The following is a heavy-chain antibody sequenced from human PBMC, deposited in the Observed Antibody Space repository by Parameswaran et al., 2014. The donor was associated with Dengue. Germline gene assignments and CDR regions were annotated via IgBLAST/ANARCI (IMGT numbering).Heavy chain of an antibody. D-gene: IGHD2-2*02. J-gene: IGHJ5*02. V-gene: IGHV1-69*15. CDR3: ARRVIPSSISTAGRDWFDP. Sequence: WVRQAPGQALEWMGTIISMSGTPKYAQKFHGRVTITADESMNTAYMELSSLTSDDTAVYYCARRVIPSSISTAGRDWFDPVGPGNPGHRLL. CDR2: IISMSGTP.